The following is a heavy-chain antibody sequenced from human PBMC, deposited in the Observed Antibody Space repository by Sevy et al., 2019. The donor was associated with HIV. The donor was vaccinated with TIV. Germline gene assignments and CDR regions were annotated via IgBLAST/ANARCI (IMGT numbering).Heavy chain of an antibody. CDR2: ISGTGDYK. D-gene: IGHD5-18*01. Sequence: GGSLRLSCAASGFTFSNFAMVWVRQAPGKGLDWISVISGTGDYKYYADSVKGRFTISRDNSKNTLSLQMNSLRAEDTAIFYCAKKMGGGSGMAFLVDYWGQGTLVTVSS. CDR3: AKKMGGGSGMAFLVDY. V-gene: IGHV3-23*01. J-gene: IGHJ4*02. CDR1: GFTFSNFA.